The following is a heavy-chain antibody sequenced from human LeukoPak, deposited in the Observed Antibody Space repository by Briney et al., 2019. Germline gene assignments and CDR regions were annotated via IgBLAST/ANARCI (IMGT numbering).Heavy chain of an antibody. CDR2: INHSGST. Sequence: SETLSLTCAVYGGSFSGYYWSWIRQPPGKGLEWIGEINHSGSTNYNPSLKSRVTISVDTSKNQFSLKLSSVTAADTTVYYCARASFIYGDYDDYWGQGTLVTVPS. CDR1: GGSFSGYY. CDR3: ARASFIYGDYDDY. D-gene: IGHD4-17*01. V-gene: IGHV4-34*01. J-gene: IGHJ4*02.